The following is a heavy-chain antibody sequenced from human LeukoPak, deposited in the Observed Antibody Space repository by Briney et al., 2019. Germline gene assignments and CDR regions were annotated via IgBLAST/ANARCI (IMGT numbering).Heavy chain of an antibody. Sequence: SETLSLTCTVSGGSISSYYWTWIRQPPGKGLEWIGYIFSSGYTKYNPSLESRVTISVDTSKNQFSLKLSSVTAAGTAVYYCARRSGGGYYFDYWGQGTLVTVSS. V-gene: IGHV4-59*08. D-gene: IGHD3-10*01. CDR1: GGSISSYY. CDR2: IFSSGYT. CDR3: ARRSGGGYYFDY. J-gene: IGHJ4*02.